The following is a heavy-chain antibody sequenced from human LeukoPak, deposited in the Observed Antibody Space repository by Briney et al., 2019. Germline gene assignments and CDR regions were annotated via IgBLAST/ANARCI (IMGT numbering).Heavy chain of an antibody. J-gene: IGHJ2*01. Sequence: GGSLRLSCAASGFTFSSYAMHWFRQAPGKGLEWVAVISYDGSNKYYADSVKGRFTISRDNSKNTLYLQMNSLRAEDTAVYYCARGLKWYYYDSSGPGYFDLWGRGTLVTVSS. D-gene: IGHD3-22*01. CDR2: ISYDGSNK. V-gene: IGHV3-30*04. CDR3: ARGLKWYYYDSSGPGYFDL. CDR1: GFTFSSYA.